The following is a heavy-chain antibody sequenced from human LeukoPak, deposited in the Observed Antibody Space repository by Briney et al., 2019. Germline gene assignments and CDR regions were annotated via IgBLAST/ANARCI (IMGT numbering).Heavy chain of an antibody. Sequence: SQTLSLTCTVSGGPISSGGYYWSWIRQHPGKGLEWIGYIYYSGSTYYNPSLKSRVTISVDTSKNQFSLKLSSVTAADTAVYYCARDKYSSTGFDYWGQGTLVTVSS. CDR2: IYYSGST. CDR1: GGPISSGGYY. J-gene: IGHJ4*02. V-gene: IGHV4-31*03. CDR3: ARDKYSSTGFDY. D-gene: IGHD6-13*01.